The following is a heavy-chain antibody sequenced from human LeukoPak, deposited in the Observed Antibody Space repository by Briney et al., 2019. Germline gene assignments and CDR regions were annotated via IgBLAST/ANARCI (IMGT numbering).Heavy chain of an antibody. Sequence: GGSLRLSCAASGFTFSSSEMNWVRQAPGKGLEWISYISRIGSTIYYADSVKGRFTISGDNAKNSLYLQMISLRAEDTAVYYCARYYGSGSSDYWGQGTLVTVSS. V-gene: IGHV3-48*03. D-gene: IGHD3-10*01. CDR2: ISRIGSTI. CDR1: GFTFSSSE. J-gene: IGHJ4*02. CDR3: ARYYGSGSSDY.